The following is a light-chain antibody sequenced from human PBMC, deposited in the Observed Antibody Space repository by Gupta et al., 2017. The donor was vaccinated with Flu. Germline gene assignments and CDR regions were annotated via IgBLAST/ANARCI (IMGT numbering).Light chain of an antibody. V-gene: IGKV3-11*01. CDR3: HQRYTWPRT. CDR2: DAS. Sequence: PATLTLSPGERATLSCRASRIVCMYLSWYQQKPGQAPMLLIYDASRRATGIPARFSGSGSGADFTLTISSLEPEDFAVYYCHQRYTWPRTFGQGTKVEVK. CDR1: RIVCMY. J-gene: IGKJ1*01.